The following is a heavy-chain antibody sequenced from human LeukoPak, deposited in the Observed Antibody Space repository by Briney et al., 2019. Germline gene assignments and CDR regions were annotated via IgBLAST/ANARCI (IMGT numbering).Heavy chain of an antibody. CDR2: IIPILDTA. Sequence: ASVQVSCEPSRDSFISYVLSWGQQALGQGLGWVGRIIPILDTANCAQKFQGRVTITTDESTSTAYMELSSLRSEDTAVYYCARGRGIAAAGPVWTFDYWGQGTLVTVSS. J-gene: IGHJ4*02. D-gene: IGHD6-13*01. V-gene: IGHV1-69*05. CDR3: ARGRGIAAAGPVWTFDY. CDR1: RDSFISYV.